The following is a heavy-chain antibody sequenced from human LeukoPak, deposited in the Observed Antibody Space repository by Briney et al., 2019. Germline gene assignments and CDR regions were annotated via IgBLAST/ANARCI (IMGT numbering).Heavy chain of an antibody. CDR1: GGSFIGYY. CDR2: INHSGST. V-gene: IGHV4-34*01. CDR3: ARGRSRMVRGVPYFDY. Sequence: SETLSLTCAVYGGSFIGYYWSWIRQPPGKGLEWIGEINHSGSTNYNPSLKSRVTISVDTSKNQFSLKLSSVTAADTAVYYCARGRSRMVRGVPYFDYWGQGTLVTVSS. D-gene: IGHD3-10*01. J-gene: IGHJ4*02.